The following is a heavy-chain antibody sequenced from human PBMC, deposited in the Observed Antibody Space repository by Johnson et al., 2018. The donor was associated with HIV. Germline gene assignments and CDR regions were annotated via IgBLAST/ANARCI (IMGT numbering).Heavy chain of an antibody. J-gene: IGHJ3*02. Sequence: VQLVESGGGLVKPGGSLKVSCAASGFTFSNVWMHWVRQAPVKGLVWVSHIHSDETDTTYADSVKGRFTISRDNSKNTLYLQMNSLRAEDTALYYCARGKLPAALRRGDAFDIWGQGTMVTVSS. CDR3: ARGKLPAALRRGDAFDI. CDR1: GFTFSNVW. D-gene: IGHD2-2*01. V-gene: IGHV3-74*02. CDR2: IHSDETDT.